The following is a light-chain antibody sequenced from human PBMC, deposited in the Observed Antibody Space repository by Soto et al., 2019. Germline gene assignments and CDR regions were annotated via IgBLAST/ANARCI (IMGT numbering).Light chain of an antibody. V-gene: IGLV2-18*02. Sequence: QSALTQPPSVSGSPGQSVAISCTGTSSDVGSYNRVSWYQQPPGAAPKLMIYEVSNRPSGVPDRFSGSKSGNTASLTISGLLAADEADYYCNSYTGSSTYVFGTGTKLTVL. CDR2: EVS. J-gene: IGLJ1*01. CDR1: SSDVGSYNR. CDR3: NSYTGSSTYV.